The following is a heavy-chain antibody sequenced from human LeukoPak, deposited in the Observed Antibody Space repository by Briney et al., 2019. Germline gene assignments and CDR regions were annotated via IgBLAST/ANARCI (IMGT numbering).Heavy chain of an antibody. D-gene: IGHD5-24*01. V-gene: IGHV1-8*03. CDR3: ARDGEGQNWFDP. Sequence: ASVKVSCKASGGTFSSYAISWVRQAPGQGLEWMGWMNPNSGNTGYAQKFQGRVTITRNTSISTAYMELSSLRSEDTAVYYCARDGEGQNWFDPWGQGTLVTVSS. CDR2: MNPNSGNT. CDR1: GGTFSSYA. J-gene: IGHJ5*02.